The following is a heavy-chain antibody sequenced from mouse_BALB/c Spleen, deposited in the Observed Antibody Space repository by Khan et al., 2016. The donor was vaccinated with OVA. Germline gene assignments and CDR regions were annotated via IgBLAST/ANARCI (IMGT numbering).Heavy chain of an antibody. CDR2: INPHIGET. V-gene: IGHV1-20*02. D-gene: IGHD1-1*01. CDR3: ARNYRSDVDY. Sequence: VQLKESGPELVKPGASVKISCKASGYSFTGYFMNWVMQSHGKSLEWIGRINPHIGETFYNQKFKDKATLTVDESSSTAHMELESLASEDTADYYCARNYRSDVDYWGQGTTLTVSS. CDR1: GYSFTGYF. J-gene: IGHJ2*01.